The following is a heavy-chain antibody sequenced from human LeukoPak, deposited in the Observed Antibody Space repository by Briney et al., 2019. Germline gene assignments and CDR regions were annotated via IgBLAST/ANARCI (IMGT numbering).Heavy chain of an antibody. D-gene: IGHD5-24*01. CDR3: ARYRMGDGYNSAVDY. Sequence: ASVKVSCKASGGTFSSYAISWVRQAPGQGLEWMGRIIPILGIANYAQKFQGRVTITADKSTSTAYMELSSLRSEDTAVYYCARYRMGDGYNSAVDYWGQGTLVTVSS. J-gene: IGHJ4*02. CDR2: IIPILGIA. V-gene: IGHV1-69*04. CDR1: GGTFSSYA.